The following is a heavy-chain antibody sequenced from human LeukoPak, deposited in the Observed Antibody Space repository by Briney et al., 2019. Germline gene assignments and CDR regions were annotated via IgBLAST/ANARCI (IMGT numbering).Heavy chain of an antibody. Sequence: SQTLSLTCAISVDSVSSHRAVWNWIRRSPSRGLEWLGRTYYRSKWYNDYAVSVKSRITINPDTSKNQFSLQLNSVTPEDTAVYYCAREVRAMVDDWGQGTLVTVSS. D-gene: IGHD5-18*01. V-gene: IGHV6-1*01. J-gene: IGHJ4*02. CDR2: TYYRSKWYN. CDR1: VDSVSSHRAV. CDR3: AREVRAMVDD.